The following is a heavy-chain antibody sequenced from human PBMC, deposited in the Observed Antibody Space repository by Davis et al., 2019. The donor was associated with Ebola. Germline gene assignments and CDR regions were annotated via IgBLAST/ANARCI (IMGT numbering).Heavy chain of an antibody. D-gene: IGHD1-7*01. CDR1: GYTFTSYY. CDR3: ATKLELHY. V-gene: IGHV1-46*01. J-gene: IGHJ4*02. CDR2: INPSGGST. Sequence: ASVKVSCKASGYTFTSYYMHWVRQAPGQGLEWMGIINPSGGSTSYAQKFQGRVTMTRDTSISTAYMELSRLRSDDTAVYYCATKLELHYWGQGTLVTVSS.